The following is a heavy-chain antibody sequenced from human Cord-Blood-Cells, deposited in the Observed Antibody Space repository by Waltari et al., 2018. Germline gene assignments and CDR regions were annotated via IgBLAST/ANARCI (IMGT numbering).Heavy chain of an antibody. CDR2: INHSGST. V-gene: IGHV4-34*01. D-gene: IGHD4-17*01. J-gene: IGHJ4*02. Sequence: VQLQQWGAGLLKPSETLSLTCAVYGGSFSGYYWSWIRQPPGKGLEWIGEINHSGSTNDNPSLKSRVTISVDTSKNQFSLKLSSVTAADTAVYYCARGDYGGNSAYYFDYWGQGTLVTVSS. CDR3: ARGDYGGNSAYYFDY. CDR1: GGSFSGYY.